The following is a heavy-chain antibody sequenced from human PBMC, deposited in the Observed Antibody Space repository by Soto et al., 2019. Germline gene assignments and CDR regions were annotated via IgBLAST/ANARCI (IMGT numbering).Heavy chain of an antibody. J-gene: IGHJ4*02. CDR1: GCTVSSYA. V-gene: IGHV1-69*13. CDR2: IIPIFGTA. CDR3: ARERYYGSGSYWLTSYDY. D-gene: IGHD3-10*01. Sequence: SVEVSCKASGCTVSSYAISCVRQAPGQVLEWMGGIIPIFGTANYAQKFQCRVTITADESTSTAYMELSSLRSEDTAVYYCARERYYGSGSYWLTSYDYWGQGSLVTVSS.